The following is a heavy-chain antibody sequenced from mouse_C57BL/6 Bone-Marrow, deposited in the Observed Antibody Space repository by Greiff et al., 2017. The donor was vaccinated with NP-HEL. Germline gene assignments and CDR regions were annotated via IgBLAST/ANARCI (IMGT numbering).Heavy chain of an antibody. D-gene: IGHD2-2*01. J-gene: IGHJ2*01. CDR1: GYTFTSYW. V-gene: IGHV1-55*01. CDR2: IYPGSGST. CDR3: ARSLHHGYHRY. Sequence: QVHVKQSGAELVKPGASVKMSCKASGYTFTSYWITWVKQRPGQGLEWIGDIYPGSGSTNYNEKFKSKATLTVDTSSSTAYMQLSSLTSEDSAVYYCARSLHHGYHRYWGQGTTLTVSS.